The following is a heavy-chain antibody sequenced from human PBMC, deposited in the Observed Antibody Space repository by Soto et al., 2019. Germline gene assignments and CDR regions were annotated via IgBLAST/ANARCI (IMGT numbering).Heavy chain of an antibody. D-gene: IGHD6-6*01. J-gene: IGHJ5*02. Sequence: DVQLVESGGGLVQPGGSLRLSCAASGFTFSSYWMHWVRQAPGKGLVWVSRISTDGSSTNYADFVKGRFTISRDNAKNTLYLQMNRLRAEDTAVYYCAREYSSSTGGYLWGQGTLVTVSS. V-gene: IGHV3-74*01. CDR3: AREYSSSTGGYL. CDR1: GFTFSSYW. CDR2: ISTDGSST.